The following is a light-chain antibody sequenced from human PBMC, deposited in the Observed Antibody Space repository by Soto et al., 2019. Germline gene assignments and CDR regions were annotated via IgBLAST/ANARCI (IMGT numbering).Light chain of an antibody. CDR3: RSYPTSHSWV. CDR1: SSDVDAYNF. V-gene: IGLV2-14*03. J-gene: IGLJ3*02. CDR2: HVN. Sequence: QSVRTQPASVSGSPGQSITISCTGTSSDVDAYNFVSWYQQHPGKAPKLMIYHVNMRPSGVSDRIPGSKSGNTASLTISGLKAEDESDYYCRSYPTSHSWVFGTGTQLTVL.